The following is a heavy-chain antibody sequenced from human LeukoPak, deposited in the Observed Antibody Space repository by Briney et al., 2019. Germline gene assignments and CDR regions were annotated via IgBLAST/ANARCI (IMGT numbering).Heavy chain of an antibody. CDR1: GGTFSSYA. CDR2: IIPIFGTA. J-gene: IGHJ5*02. D-gene: IGHD6-13*01. CDR3: ASSSRVAAAKNWFDP. V-gene: IGHV1-69*13. Sequence: SVKVSCKASGGTFSSYAISWVRQAPGQGLEWMGGIIPIFGTAYYAQKFQGRVTITADESTSTAYMELSSLRSEDTAVYYCASSSRVAAAKNWFDPWGQGTLVTVSS.